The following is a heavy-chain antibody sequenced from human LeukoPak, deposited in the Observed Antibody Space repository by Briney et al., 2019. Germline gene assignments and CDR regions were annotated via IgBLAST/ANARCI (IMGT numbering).Heavy chain of an antibody. J-gene: IGHJ4*02. CDR3: ARHGSGWYADFDY. Sequence: PSQTLSLTCTVSGGSISSGGYYWSWIRQPPGKGLEWIGYIYHSGSTYYNPSLKSRVTISVDRSKNQFSLKLSSVTAADTAVYYCARHGSGWYADFDYWGQGTLVTVSS. D-gene: IGHD6-19*01. V-gene: IGHV4-30-2*01. CDR2: IYHSGST. CDR1: GGSISSGGYY.